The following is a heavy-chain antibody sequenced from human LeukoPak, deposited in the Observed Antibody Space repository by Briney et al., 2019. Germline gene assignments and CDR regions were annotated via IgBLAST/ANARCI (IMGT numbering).Heavy chain of an antibody. J-gene: IGHJ4*02. D-gene: IGHD2-2*01. Sequence: GGSLRLSCAASGSTFSSYGMHWVRQAPGKGLEWVAVISYDGSNKYYADSVKGRFTISRDNSKNTLYLQMNSLRAEDTAVYYCAKVSLIVVVPAANYFDYWGQGTLVTVSS. CDR2: ISYDGSNK. V-gene: IGHV3-30*18. CDR1: GSTFSSYG. CDR3: AKVSLIVVVPAANYFDY.